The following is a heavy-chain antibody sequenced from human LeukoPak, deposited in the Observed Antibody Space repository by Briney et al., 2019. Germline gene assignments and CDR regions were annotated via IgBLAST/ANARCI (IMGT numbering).Heavy chain of an antibody. CDR3: ARVIGAYCSGGSCYSGWFDP. V-gene: IGHV4-4*07. Sequence: SETLSLTCTVSGGSISSYYWSWIRQPAGKGLEWIGRIYTSGSTNYNPSLKSRVTMSVDTSKNQFSLKLSSVTAADTAVYYCARVIGAYCSGGSCYSGWFDPWGQGTLVTVSS. CDR2: IYTSGST. J-gene: IGHJ5*02. D-gene: IGHD2-15*01. CDR1: GGSISSYY.